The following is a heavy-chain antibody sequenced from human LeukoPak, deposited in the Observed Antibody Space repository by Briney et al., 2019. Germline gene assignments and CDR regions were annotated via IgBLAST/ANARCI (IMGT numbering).Heavy chain of an antibody. D-gene: IGHD4-17*01. J-gene: IGHJ4*02. CDR1: GGTFSSYA. CDR3: ARARNPTVTTERPLDY. Sequence: ASVKVSCKASGGTFSSYAISWVRQAPGQGLEWMGGIIPIFGTANYAQKFQGRVTITADESTSTAYMELSSLRSEDTAVYHCARARNPTVTTERPLDYWGQGTLVTVSS. V-gene: IGHV1-69*13. CDR2: IIPIFGTA.